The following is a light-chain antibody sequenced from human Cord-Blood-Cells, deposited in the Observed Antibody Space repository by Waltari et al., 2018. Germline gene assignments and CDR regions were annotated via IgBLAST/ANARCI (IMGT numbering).Light chain of an antibody. CDR2: DAS. J-gene: IGKJ1*01. Sequence: DIQMTQSPSTLSASVRDRVTITCRASQSISSSLAWYQQKPGKAPKLLIYDASSLESGVPSRFSGSGSGTEFTLTISSLQPDDFATYYCQQYNSYSWTFGQGTKVEIK. CDR3: QQYNSYSWT. CDR1: QSISSS. V-gene: IGKV1-5*01.